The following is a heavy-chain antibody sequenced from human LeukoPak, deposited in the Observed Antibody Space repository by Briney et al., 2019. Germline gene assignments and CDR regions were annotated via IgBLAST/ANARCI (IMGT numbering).Heavy chain of an antibody. CDR2: MNPNSGNT. J-gene: IGHJ5*02. D-gene: IGHD2-15*01. V-gene: IGHV1-8*01. CDR1: GYTFTSYD. CDR3: ARGKRPQLLLENWFDP. Sequence: ASVKVSCKASGYTFTSYDINWVRQATGQGLEWMGWMNPNSGNTGYAQKFQGRVTMTRNTSISTAYMELSSLRSEDTAVYYCARGKRPQLLLENWFDPWGQGTLVTVSS.